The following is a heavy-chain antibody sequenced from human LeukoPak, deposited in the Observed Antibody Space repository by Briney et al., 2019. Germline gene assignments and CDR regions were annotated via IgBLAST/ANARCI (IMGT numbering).Heavy chain of an antibody. CDR1: GFTFSDDY. J-gene: IGHJ6*02. CDR3: ERGHNRLDV. D-gene: IGHD1-1*01. Sequence: GGSLRLSCAVSGFTFSDDYMSWIRQAPGKGLEWVSYISTSSYTNYADSLEGRFTISRDNAKNLLYLQMNSLRAEDTAVYYCERGHNRLDVWGQGPTVTVSS. V-gene: IGHV3-11*03. CDR2: ISTSSYT.